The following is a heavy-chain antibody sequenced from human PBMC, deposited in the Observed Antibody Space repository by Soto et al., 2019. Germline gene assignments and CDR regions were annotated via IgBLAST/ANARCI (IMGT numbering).Heavy chain of an antibody. J-gene: IGHJ4*02. CDR3: ATNYGSGSTHFDY. CDR2: VIPILGMA. V-gene: IGHV1-69*02. Sequence: QVQLVQSGAEVKQPGSSVKVSCTASEGTFNSYTISWVRQAPGQGLEWMGRVIPILGMADFAQKFQGRVMITADKSTSTAYMVLSSLRSDDTAIYYCATNYGSGSTHFDYWGQGTLVTVSS. CDR1: EGTFNSYT. D-gene: IGHD3-10*01.